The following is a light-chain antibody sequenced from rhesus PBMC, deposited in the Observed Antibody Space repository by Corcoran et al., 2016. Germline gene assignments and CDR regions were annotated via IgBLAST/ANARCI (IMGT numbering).Light chain of an antibody. CDR3: QHYYDNPFT. CDR2: AAS. J-gene: IGKJ3*01. CDR1: QNIYSN. Sequence: DIQMTQSPSALSASVGDRVTISCRASQNIYSNLAWYQQKPGKSPKLLIYAASSLQTGIPSRFSGSGSGTDFTLHISSLQPEDSAAYYCQHYYDNPFTFGPGTKLDIK. V-gene: IGKV1S12*01.